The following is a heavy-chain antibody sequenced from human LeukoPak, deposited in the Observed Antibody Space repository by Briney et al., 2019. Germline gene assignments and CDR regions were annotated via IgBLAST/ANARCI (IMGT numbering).Heavy chain of an antibody. V-gene: IGHV3-30*04. CDR3: ARGDPGYLDY. CDR1: GFTFSSYA. CDR2: ISYDGSNK. J-gene: IGHJ4*02. Sequence: GGSLRLSCAASGFTFSSYAMYWVRQSPGKGLEWVAVISYDGSNKYYADSVKGRFTISRDNSKNTLYLQMNSLRAEDTAVYYCARGDPGYLDYWGQGTLVTVSS.